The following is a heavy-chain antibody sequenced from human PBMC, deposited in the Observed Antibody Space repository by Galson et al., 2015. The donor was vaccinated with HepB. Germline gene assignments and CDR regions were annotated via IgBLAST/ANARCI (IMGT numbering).Heavy chain of an antibody. Sequence: LSLTCAVYGGSFSGYYWSWIRQPPGKGLEWIGEINHSGSTNYNPSLKSRVTISVDTSKNQFSLKLSSVTAADTAVYYCARVGELFPRRHLNRRGPLFDYWGQGTLVTVSS. J-gene: IGHJ4*02. V-gene: IGHV4-34*01. CDR2: INHSGST. CDR3: ARVGELFPRRHLNRRGPLFDY. D-gene: IGHD1-14*01. CDR1: GGSFSGYY.